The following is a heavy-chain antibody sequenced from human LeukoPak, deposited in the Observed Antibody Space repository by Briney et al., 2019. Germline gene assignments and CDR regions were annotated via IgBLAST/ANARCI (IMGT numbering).Heavy chain of an antibody. CDR3: ARVAGTQLLLYPDY. CDR2: IYYNGDT. Sequence: SETLSLTCTVSSGSISSTTYYWAWIRQPPGKGLEWIGSIYYNGDTYYNPSLKSRVIISADTSKNQFSLKLTSVTAADTAVYYCARVAGTQLLLYPDYWGQGILVTVSS. D-gene: IGHD2-2*02. J-gene: IGHJ4*02. V-gene: IGHV4-39*07. CDR1: SGSISSTTYY.